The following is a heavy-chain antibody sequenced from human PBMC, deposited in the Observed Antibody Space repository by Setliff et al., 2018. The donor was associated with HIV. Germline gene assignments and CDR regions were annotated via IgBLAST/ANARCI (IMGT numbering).Heavy chain of an antibody. CDR1: GYTFTSYA. J-gene: IGHJ3*02. CDR2: INAGNGNT. D-gene: IGHD3-10*01. V-gene: IGHV1-3*01. Sequence: ASVKVSCKASGYTFTSYAMHWVRQAPGQRLEWMGWINAGNGNTKYSQKFQDRVTITRDTSASTAYMELSSLRSEDTAVYYCARGGALLGYYYGSGSYPPDAFDIWGQGTMITVSS. CDR3: ARGGALLGYYYGSGSYPPDAFDI.